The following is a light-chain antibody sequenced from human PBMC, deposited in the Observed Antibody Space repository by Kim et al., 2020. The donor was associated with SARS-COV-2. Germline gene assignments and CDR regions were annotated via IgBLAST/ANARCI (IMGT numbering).Light chain of an antibody. J-gene: IGKJ2*01. CDR3: LQHNSYPPT. V-gene: IGKV1-17*01. CDR1: QSINTY. Sequence: DIQMTQSPSSLAASVGDRVTIACRASQSINTYLNWYQQKPGKAPKRLIYAASSLQSGVPSRFSGSGSGTEFTLTISSLQPEDFATYYCLQHNSYPPTFGQGTKLEIK. CDR2: AAS.